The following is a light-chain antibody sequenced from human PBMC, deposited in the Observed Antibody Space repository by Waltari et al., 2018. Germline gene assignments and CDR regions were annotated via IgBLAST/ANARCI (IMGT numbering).Light chain of an antibody. V-gene: IGLV2-14*03. J-gene: IGLJ1*01. CDR1: SSDIGAYAF. Sequence: QSALTQPASVSGSPGQSIPISCTGTSSDIGAYAFVSWYQHHPGKAPKVVISDVTNRPSGASHRFSASKSGNTASLTISALQAEDEADYYCCSYTSSDSYVFGPGTKVTV. CDR3: CSYTSSDSYV. CDR2: DVT.